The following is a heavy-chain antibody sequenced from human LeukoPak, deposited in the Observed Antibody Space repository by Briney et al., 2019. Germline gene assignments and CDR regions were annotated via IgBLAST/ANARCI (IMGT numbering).Heavy chain of an antibody. CDR2: IYTSGST. V-gene: IGHV4-61*02. CDR3: ARLRTRAFDI. J-gene: IGHJ3*02. CDR1: GGSLSSGSYY. Sequence: SETLSLTCTVSGGSLSSGSYYWSWVRQPAGKGLEWIGRIYTSGSTNYNPSLKSRVTISVDTSKNQFSLKLSSVTAADTAVYYCARLRTRAFDIWGQGTMVTVSS.